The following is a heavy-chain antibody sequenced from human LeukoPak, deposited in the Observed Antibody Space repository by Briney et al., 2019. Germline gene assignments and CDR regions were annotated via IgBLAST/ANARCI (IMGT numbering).Heavy chain of an antibody. CDR2: ISSSSSTI. CDR3: AREGGGWELYYGMDV. J-gene: IGHJ6*02. V-gene: IGHV3-48*04. Sequence: GGSLRLSCAASGFTFSSYGMHWVRQAPGKGLEWVSYISSSSSTIYYADSVKGRFTISRDNAKNSLYLQMNSLRADDTAVYYCAREGGGWELYYGMDVWGQGTTVTVSS. D-gene: IGHD1-26*01. CDR1: GFTFSSYG.